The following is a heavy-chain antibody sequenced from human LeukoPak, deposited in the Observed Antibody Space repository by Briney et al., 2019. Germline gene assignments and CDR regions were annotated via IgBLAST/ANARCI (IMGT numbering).Heavy chain of an antibody. CDR3: ARHRYSSSWYSTGEYFQH. CDR2: IYYSGST. J-gene: IGHJ1*01. Sequence: SETLSLTCTVSGGSISSSSYYWGWIRQPPGKGLEWIGSIYYSGSTYYNPSLKSRVTMSVDTSKNQFSLKLSSVTAADTAVYYCARHRYSSSWYSTGEYFQHWGQGTLVTVSS. D-gene: IGHD6-13*01. V-gene: IGHV4-39*01. CDR1: GGSISSSSYY.